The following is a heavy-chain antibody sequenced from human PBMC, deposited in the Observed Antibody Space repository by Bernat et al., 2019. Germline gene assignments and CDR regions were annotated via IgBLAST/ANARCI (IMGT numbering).Heavy chain of an antibody. CDR3: AKDGSSSPYFDY. CDR2: ISGSGGST. D-gene: IGHD6-6*01. J-gene: IGHJ4*02. V-gene: IGHV3-23*04. Sequence: VQLVESGGGVVQPGRSLRLSCAASGFTFSSYGMSWVRQAPGKGLEWVSAISGSGGSTYYADSVKGRFTISRDNSKNTLYLQMNSLRAEDTAVYYCAKDGSSSPYFDYWGQGTLVTVSS. CDR1: GFTFSSYG.